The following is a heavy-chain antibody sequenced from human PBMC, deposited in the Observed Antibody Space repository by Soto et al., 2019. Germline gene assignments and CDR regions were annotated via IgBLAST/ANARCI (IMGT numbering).Heavy chain of an antibody. CDR2: IYPGDSDT. CDR3: ARTESGYSYGFADV. J-gene: IGHJ6*02. CDR1: GYTFTSYW. V-gene: IGHV5-51*01. D-gene: IGHD5-18*01. Sequence: PGESLKISCKGSGYTFTSYWIGWVRQMPGKGLEWMGIIYPGDSDTRYSPSFQGQVSISVDKSITTAYLQWSSLKASDTAMYYCARTESGYSYGFADVWGQGTTVTVSS.